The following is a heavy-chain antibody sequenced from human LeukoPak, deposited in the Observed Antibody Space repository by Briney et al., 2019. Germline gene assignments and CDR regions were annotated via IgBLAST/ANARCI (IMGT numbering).Heavy chain of an antibody. CDR2: IYWDDDK. CDR1: GFSLSTSGVG. J-gene: IGHJ5*02. V-gene: IGHV2-5*02. D-gene: IGHD2-2*01. CDR3: AHRLGYCSSTSCYNWFDP. Sequence: ESGPTLVKPTQTLTLTCTFSGFSLSTSGVGVGWIRQPPGKALEWLALIYWDDDKLYSPSLKSRLTITKDTSKNQVVLTMTNMDPVDTATYYCAHRLGYCSSTSCYNWFDPWGQGTLVTVSS.